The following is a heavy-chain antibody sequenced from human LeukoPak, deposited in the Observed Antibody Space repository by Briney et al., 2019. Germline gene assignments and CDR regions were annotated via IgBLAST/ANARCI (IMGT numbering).Heavy chain of an antibody. CDR2: IYHSGST. J-gene: IGHJ4*02. D-gene: IGHD3-10*01. V-gene: IGHV4-39*07. CDR3: ARDADPSAYYGSGSSIDY. CDR1: GGSIRNYNNY. Sequence: SEILSLTCIVSGGSIRNYNNYWGWIRQPPGKGLEWIGSIYHSGSTYYNPSLTSRVTISVDTSKRQFSLRLNSVTAADTAVYYCARDADPSAYYGSGSSIDYWSQGTLVTVSS.